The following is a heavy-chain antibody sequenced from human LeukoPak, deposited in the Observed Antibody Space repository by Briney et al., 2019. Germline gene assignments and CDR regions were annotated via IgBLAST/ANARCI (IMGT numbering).Heavy chain of an antibody. CDR1: GFTFSDYY. D-gene: IGHD2-15*01. Sequence: GGSLRLSCAASGFTFSDYYMSWIRQAPGKGLEWVSYISSSSSYTNYADSVKGRFTISRDNAKNSLYLQMNSLRAEDTAVYYCARGCSGGSCYEWYFDLWGQGILVTVSS. V-gene: IGHV3-11*06. J-gene: IGHJ2*01. CDR3: ARGCSGGSCYEWYFDL. CDR2: ISSSSSYT.